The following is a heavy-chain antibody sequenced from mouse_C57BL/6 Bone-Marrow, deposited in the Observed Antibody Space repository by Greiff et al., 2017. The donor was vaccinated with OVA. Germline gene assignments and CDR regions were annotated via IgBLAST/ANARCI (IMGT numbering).Heavy chain of an antibody. CDR1: GYTFTGYW. V-gene: IGHV1-9*01. CDR3: ARHDYAPRGYAMDY. CDR2: ILPGSGST. D-gene: IGHD1-2*01. J-gene: IGHJ4*01. Sequence: VQLKESGAELMKPGASVKLSCKATGYTFTGYWIEWVKQRPGHGLEWIGEILPGSGSTNYNEKFKGKATFTADTSSNTAYMQLSSLTTEDSAIYDGARHDYAPRGYAMDYWGQGTSVTVSA.